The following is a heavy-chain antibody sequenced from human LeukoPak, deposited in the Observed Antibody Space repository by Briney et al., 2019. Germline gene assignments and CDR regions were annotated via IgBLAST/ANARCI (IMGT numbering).Heavy chain of an antibody. Sequence: GGTLRLSCAASGFTFSSYGMSWVRQAPGKGLEWVSAISGSGGSTYYADSVKGRFTISRDNSKNTLYLQMNSLRAEDSAVYYCAKQRYWSDGNFDYWGQGTLVTVSS. CDR2: ISGSGGST. D-gene: IGHD1-1*01. CDR1: GFTFSSYG. CDR3: AKQRYWSDGNFDY. V-gene: IGHV3-23*01. J-gene: IGHJ4*02.